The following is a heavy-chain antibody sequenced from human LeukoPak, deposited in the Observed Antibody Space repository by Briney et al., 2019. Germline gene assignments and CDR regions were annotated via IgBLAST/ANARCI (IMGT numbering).Heavy chain of an antibody. D-gene: IGHD2-2*01. J-gene: IGHJ5*02. CDR1: GYSISSGHY. CDR3: ARLGYCSSTSCFP. V-gene: IGHV4-38-2*01. Sequence: PSETLSLTCAVSGYSISSGHYWGWIGQPPGKGLGWIWSIYHSGSTYYNPSLKSRVTISVDTSKNQFSLKLSSVTAADTAVYYCARLGYCSSTSCFPWGQGTLVTVSS. CDR2: IYHSGST.